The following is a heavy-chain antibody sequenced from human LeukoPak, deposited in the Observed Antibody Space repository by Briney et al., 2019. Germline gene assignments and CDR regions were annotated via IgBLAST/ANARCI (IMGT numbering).Heavy chain of an antibody. V-gene: IGHV3-9*01. CDR2: ISWNSGST. J-gene: IGHJ4*02. D-gene: IGHD5-24*01. CDR1: GFTFDDYA. CDR3: AKDIGDGYTPPHYFDY. Sequence: GRSLRLSCAASGFTFDDYAMHWVRQVPGKGLEWISGISWNSGSTAYADSVKGRFTISRDNAKNSLYLQMNSLRAEDTALYYCAKDIGDGYTPPHYFDYWGQGTLVTVSS.